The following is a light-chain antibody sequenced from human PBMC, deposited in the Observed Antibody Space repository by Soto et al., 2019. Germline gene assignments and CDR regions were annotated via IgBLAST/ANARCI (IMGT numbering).Light chain of an antibody. Sequence: EIVLTQSQATLSLSPGERATLSCRASQSVSSYLAWYQQKRGQAPRLLIYDASKRATGIPARFRGSGSGTDFTLTISSLEPEDFAVYYCQHRSNWPLTFGGGTKVEIK. CDR1: QSVSSY. V-gene: IGKV3-11*01. CDR3: QHRSNWPLT. CDR2: DAS. J-gene: IGKJ4*01.